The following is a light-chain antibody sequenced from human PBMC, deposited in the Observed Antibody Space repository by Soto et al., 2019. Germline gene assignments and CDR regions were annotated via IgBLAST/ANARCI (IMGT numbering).Light chain of an antibody. J-gene: IGKJ3*01. V-gene: IGKV3-15*01. CDR1: QSVSSN. Sequence: EIVMTQSPATLSVSPGERATLSCRASQSVSSNLAWYQQKPGQAPRLLIYGASTRATGIPARFSGSGSGTEFTLTISSLQSEDFAVYYCQQYNNWPSLFTFGPGTKVDI. CDR2: GAS. CDR3: QQYNNWPSLFT.